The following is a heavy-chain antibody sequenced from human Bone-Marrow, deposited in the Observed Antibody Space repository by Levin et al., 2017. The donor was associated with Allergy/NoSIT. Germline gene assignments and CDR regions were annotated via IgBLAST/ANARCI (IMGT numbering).Heavy chain of an antibody. CDR3: ARDPNYCTITTCYRDY. CDR1: GFAFSSYN. Sequence: GGSLRLSCAASGFAFSSYNMNWVRQAPGKGLEWVSSIDATSSYIYYADSMKGRFTISRDNATNSLYLQMNSLRAEDTAVYYCARDPNYCTITTCYRDYWGHGTLVTVSS. D-gene: IGHD2-2*01. CDR2: IDATSSYI. J-gene: IGHJ4*01. V-gene: IGHV3-21*01.